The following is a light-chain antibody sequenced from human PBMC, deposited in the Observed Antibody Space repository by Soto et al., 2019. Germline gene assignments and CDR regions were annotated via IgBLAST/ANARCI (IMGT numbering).Light chain of an antibody. V-gene: IGLV2-23*02. CDR2: EDY. CDR3: CSYAGSSIFVV. Sequence: QAVVTQPASVSGSPGQSITISCTGTSSDIGSYERVSWYQWHPGKAPKLMIYEDYRRPSGISNRFSGSKSGYTASLTISGLQAEDEADYYCCSYAGSSIFVVFGGGTKLTVL. J-gene: IGLJ2*01. CDR1: SSDIGSYER.